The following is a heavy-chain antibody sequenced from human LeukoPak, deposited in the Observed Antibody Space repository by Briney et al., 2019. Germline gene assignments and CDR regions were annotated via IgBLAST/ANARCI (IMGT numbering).Heavy chain of an antibody. Sequence: PGGSLRLSCAASGFTVSSNYMSWVRQAPGKGLEWVSVIYSGGSTYYADSVKGRFTISRHNSKNTLYLQMNSLRAEDTAVYYCARGPHRITIFGVAAKLYYFDYWGQGTLVTVSS. CDR3: ARGPHRITIFGVAAKLYYFDY. CDR1: GFTVSSNY. V-gene: IGHV3-53*04. D-gene: IGHD3-3*01. J-gene: IGHJ4*02. CDR2: IYSGGST.